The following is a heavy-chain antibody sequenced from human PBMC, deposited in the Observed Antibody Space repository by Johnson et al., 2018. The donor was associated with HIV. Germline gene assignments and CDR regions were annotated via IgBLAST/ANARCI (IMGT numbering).Heavy chain of an antibody. Sequence: MQLVESGGGVVQPGGSLRLSCAASGFTFSSYAMSWVRQAPGKGLEWVSAISGSGGSTYYADSVKGRFTISTDNSKNTLYLQMNSLRAEDTAVYYCAKDPIVLVVYAISAFDIWGQGTMVTVSS. CDR3: AKDPIVLVVYAISAFDI. CDR1: GFTFSSYA. D-gene: IGHD2-8*02. CDR2: ISGSGGST. V-gene: IGHV3-23*04. J-gene: IGHJ3*02.